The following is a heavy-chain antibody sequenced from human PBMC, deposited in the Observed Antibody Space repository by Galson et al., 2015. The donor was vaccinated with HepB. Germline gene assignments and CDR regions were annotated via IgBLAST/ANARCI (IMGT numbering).Heavy chain of an antibody. CDR3: ATERSGQWGDY. D-gene: IGHD6-19*01. CDR2: IWYDGSKK. V-gene: IGHV3-33*01. J-gene: IGHJ4*02. Sequence: SLRLSCAASGFTFSSYGMHWVRQAPGKGLEWVAMIWYDGSKKHYADSVKGRFAISRDDSNNVLYSQMNSLRAEDTAVYYCATERSGQWGDYWGQGTLVTVSS. CDR1: GFTFSSYG.